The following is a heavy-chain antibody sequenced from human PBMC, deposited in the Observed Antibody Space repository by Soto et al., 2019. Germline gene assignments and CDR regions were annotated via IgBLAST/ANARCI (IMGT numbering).Heavy chain of an antibody. Sequence: SVKVSCKASGVTFSSYAISCVRQAPGQGLEWMGGIIPIFGTANYAQKFQGRVTITADKSTSTAYMELSSLRSEDTAVYYCARLRLVVVAARRPKELGGPLMPWGQGTLVTVSS. D-gene: IGHD2-15*01. CDR1: GVTFSSYA. CDR2: IIPIFGTA. CDR3: ARLRLVVVAARRPKELGGPLMP. V-gene: IGHV1-69*06. J-gene: IGHJ5*02.